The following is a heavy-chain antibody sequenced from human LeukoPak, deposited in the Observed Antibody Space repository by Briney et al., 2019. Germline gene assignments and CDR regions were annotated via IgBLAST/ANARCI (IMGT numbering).Heavy chain of an antibody. CDR3: AREGDYYGSD. D-gene: IGHD3-10*01. J-gene: IGHJ4*02. CDR1: GGSISSSSYY. V-gene: IGHV4-39*07. Sequence: KSSETLSLTCTVSGGSISSSSYYWGWIRQPPGKGLEWIGSIYYSGSTYYNPSLKSRVTISVDTSKNQFSLKLSSVTAADTAVYYCAREGDYYGSDWGQGTLVTVSS. CDR2: IYYSGST.